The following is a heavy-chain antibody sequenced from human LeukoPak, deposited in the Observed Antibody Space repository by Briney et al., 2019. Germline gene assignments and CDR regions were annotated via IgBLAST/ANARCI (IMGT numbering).Heavy chain of an antibody. J-gene: IGHJ4*02. V-gene: IGHV1-46*01. CDR3: ARDGLMGGYNYFDY. CDR1: GYTFTSHY. Sequence: ASVKVSCKASGYTFTSHYMHWVRQAPGQGLEWMAIINPSAGSTTYAQKFQGRVTMTRDMSTSTVYVELSSLRSEDTAVYYCARDGLMGGYNYFDYWGQGTLVTVSS. CDR2: INPSAGST. D-gene: IGHD2-8*01.